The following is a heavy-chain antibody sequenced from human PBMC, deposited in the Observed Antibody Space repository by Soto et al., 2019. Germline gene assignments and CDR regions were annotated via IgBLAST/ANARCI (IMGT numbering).Heavy chain of an antibody. CDR2: IKQDGREK. CDR1: GFTFSSYW. V-gene: IGHV3-7*05. J-gene: IGHJ6*02. D-gene: IGHD3-9*01. CDR3: ARDDILTGQHYYYYGIDV. Sequence: GGSLRLSCAASGFTFSSYWMSWVRQAPGKGLEWVANIKQDGREKYYVDSVKGRFTISRDNAKNSLYLTMNSLRAEDTAVYYCARDDILTGQHYYYYGIDVWGQGTTVTVSS.